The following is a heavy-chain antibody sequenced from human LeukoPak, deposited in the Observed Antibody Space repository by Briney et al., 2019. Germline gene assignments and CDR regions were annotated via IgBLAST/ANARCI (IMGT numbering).Heavy chain of an antibody. Sequence: RASVEVSCEASGGTFSSYAMSWVRQAPGQGLEWMGGIIPIFGTANYAQKFQGRVTITTDESTSTAYMELSSLRSEDTAVYYCASSVFGSIVGYYYYYMDVWGKGTTVTVSS. J-gene: IGHJ6*03. CDR1: GGTFSSYA. V-gene: IGHV1-69*05. CDR3: ASSVFGSIVGYYYYYMDV. CDR2: IIPIFGTA. D-gene: IGHD2-21*01.